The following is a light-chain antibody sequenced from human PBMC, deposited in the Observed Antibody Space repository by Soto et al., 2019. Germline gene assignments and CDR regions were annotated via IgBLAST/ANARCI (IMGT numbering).Light chain of an antibody. CDR3: TSYTSSSTLDV. J-gene: IGLJ1*01. CDR1: SXDVGGYNY. V-gene: IGLV2-14*01. Sequence: QSVLTQPASVSGSPGQSITISCTGTSXDVGGYNYVSWYQQHPGKAPKLMIYEVSNRPLGVSNRFSGSKSGNTASLTISGLQAEDEADYYCTSYTSSSTLDVFGTGTKGTVL. CDR2: EVS.